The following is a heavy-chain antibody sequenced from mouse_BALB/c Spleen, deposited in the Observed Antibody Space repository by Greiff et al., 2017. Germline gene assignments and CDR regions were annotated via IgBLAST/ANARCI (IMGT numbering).Heavy chain of an antibody. J-gene: IGHJ1*01. CDR2: IYPGSGST. CDR1: GYTFTSYW. D-gene: IGHD2-3*01. Sequence: LKQPGSELVRPGASVKLSCKASGYTFTSYWMHWVKQRPGQGLEWIGNIYPGSGSTNYDEKFKSKATLTVDTSSSTAYMQLSSLTSEDSAVYYCTRCDGPRFDDWGEGTTVTVSS. V-gene: IGHV1S22*01. CDR3: TRCDGPRFDD.